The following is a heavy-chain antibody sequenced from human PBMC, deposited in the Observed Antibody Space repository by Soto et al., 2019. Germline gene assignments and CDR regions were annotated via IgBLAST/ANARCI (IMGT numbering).Heavy chain of an antibody. D-gene: IGHD5-12*01. J-gene: IGHJ3*02. CDR2: IYYHGRT. Sequence: QVQLQESGPGLVKPSQTLSLTCTVSGASIRSGGYYWSWIRQHPGKGLEWIGFIYYHGRTYYNPSLTSRVTISVDTPKNQFSLNLSSVTAADTAVYYCAARRDGYDYHAFDIWGEGTLVTVSS. CDR1: GASIRSGGYY. V-gene: IGHV4-31*03. CDR3: AARRDGYDYHAFDI.